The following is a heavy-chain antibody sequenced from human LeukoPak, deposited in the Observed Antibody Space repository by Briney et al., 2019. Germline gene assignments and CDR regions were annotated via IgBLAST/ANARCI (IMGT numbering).Heavy chain of an antibody. D-gene: IGHD4-23*01. J-gene: IGHJ4*02. CDR3: ARANSYGANSNFDY. Sequence: PGGSLRLSCAASGFTFDDCGMNWVRQAPGKGLEWVSGINWNGGSTGYADSVKGRFTISRDNTKNSLYLQMNSLRAEDTALYYCARANSYGANSNFDYWGQGTLVTVSS. CDR2: INWNGGST. CDR1: GFTFDDCG. V-gene: IGHV3-20*04.